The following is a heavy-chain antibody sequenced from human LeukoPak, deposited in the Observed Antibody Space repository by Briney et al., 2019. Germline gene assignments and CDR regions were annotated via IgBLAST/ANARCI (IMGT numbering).Heavy chain of an antibody. Sequence: PSEPLSLTCTVSGGSISSYYWSWIRQPAGKGLEWIGRIYTSGSTNYYPSLKSRVTMSVDTSKNQFSLKLTSVTTADTAVSYCARDRIAARRGVDWFGPWGEGTLVTVSS. V-gene: IGHV4-4*07. D-gene: IGHD6-6*01. J-gene: IGHJ5*02. CDR2: IYTSGST. CDR1: GGSISSYY. CDR3: ARDRIAARRGVDWFGP.